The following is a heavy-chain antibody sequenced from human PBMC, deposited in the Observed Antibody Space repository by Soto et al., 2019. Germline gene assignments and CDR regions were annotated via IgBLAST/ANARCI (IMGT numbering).Heavy chain of an antibody. V-gene: IGHV3-15*07. CDR2: IKSKTDGGTT. Sequence: EVQLVESGGGLVKPGGSLRLSCAASGFTFSNAWMNWVRQAPGKGLEWVGRIKSKTDGGTTDYAAPVKGRFTISRDDSKNTLYLQMNSLKTEDTAVYYCTTGDYYDFWSGYYTWGYYGMDVWGQGTTVTVSS. CDR1: GFTFSNAW. CDR3: TTGDYYDFWSGYYTWGYYGMDV. J-gene: IGHJ6*02. D-gene: IGHD3-3*01.